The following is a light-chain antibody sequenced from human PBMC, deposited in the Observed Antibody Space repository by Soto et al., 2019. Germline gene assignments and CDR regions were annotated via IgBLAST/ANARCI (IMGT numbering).Light chain of an antibody. CDR1: NIGSKI. J-gene: IGLJ1*01. Sequence: SYELTQPPSVSVAPGQTAKITCGGDNIGSKIVPWYKQRPGQAPVTVVCDATDRPSGIPDRISASRSGDTATLTISRVDAGDEADYYCQVWASTAEFFVFGSGTKVTVL. V-gene: IGLV3-21*02. CDR2: DAT. CDR3: QVWASTAEFFV.